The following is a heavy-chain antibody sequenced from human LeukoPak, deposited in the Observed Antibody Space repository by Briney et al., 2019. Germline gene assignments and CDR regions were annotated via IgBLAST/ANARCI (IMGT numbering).Heavy chain of an antibody. J-gene: IGHJ5*02. CDR2: IYPGDSDT. CDR3: ARRVHSSSWYRFPGGFDP. CDR1: GYSFTSYW. D-gene: IGHD6-13*01. V-gene: IGHV5-51*01. Sequence: GESLRISCKGSGYSFTSYWIGWVRQMPGKGLEWMGIIYPGDSDTRYSPSFQGQVTISADKSISTAYLQWSSLKASDTAMYYCARRVHSSSWYRFPGGFDPWGQGTLVTVSS.